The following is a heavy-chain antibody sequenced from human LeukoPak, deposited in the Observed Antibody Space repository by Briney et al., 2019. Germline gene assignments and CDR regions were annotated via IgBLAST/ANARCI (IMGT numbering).Heavy chain of an antibody. CDR1: GGSISSYY. V-gene: IGHV4-4*07. J-gene: IGHJ4*02. CDR2: MFSSGSSGNI. D-gene: IGHD1-1*01. Sequence: PSETLSLTCTVSGGSISSYYWSWIRQPPGKGLEWIGRMFSSGSSGNINYNPSLKSRVTISPNTSKNQFSLNVNSVTAADTAVYYCTRDNPGMTSTDTWGQGILVTVSS. CDR3: TRDNPGMTSTDT.